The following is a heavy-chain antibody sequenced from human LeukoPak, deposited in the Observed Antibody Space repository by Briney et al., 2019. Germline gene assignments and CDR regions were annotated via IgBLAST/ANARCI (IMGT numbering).Heavy chain of an antibody. J-gene: IGHJ4*02. Sequence: PGGSLRLSCAASGFTFSSYGMHWVRQAPGKGLEWVAFIRYDGSNKYYADSVKGRFTISRDNSKNTLYLQMNSLRAEDTAVYYCARDLTNYYGSGSYFPYFDYWGQGTLVTVSS. CDR1: GFTFSSYG. CDR3: ARDLTNYYGSGSYFPYFDY. CDR2: IRYDGSNK. D-gene: IGHD3-10*01. V-gene: IGHV3-30*02.